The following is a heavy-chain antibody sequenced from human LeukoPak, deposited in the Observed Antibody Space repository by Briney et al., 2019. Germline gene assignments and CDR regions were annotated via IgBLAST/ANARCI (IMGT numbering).Heavy chain of an antibody. CDR2: INPNSGGT. D-gene: IGHD3-3*01. V-gene: IGHV1-2*04. CDR1: GYTFTGYY. J-gene: IGHJ5*02. Sequence: ASVKVSCKASGYTFTGYYMHWVRQAPGQGLEWMGRINPNSGGTNYAQKFQGWVTMTRDTSISTAYMELSRLRSDDTAVYYCARDDYRMTGRITIFPGFDPWGQGTLVTVSS. CDR3: ARDDYRMTGRITIFPGFDP.